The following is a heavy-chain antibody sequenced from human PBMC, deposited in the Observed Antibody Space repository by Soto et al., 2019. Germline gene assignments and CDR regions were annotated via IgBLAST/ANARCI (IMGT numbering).Heavy chain of an antibody. CDR3: ARLLDPVVAATPYFDY. D-gene: IGHD2-15*01. Sequence: GGSLRLSCAASGFTFSDYYMSWIRQAPGKGLEWVSYISSSASTIYYAASVKGRFTISRDNAKNSLYLQMNSLRAEDTAVYYCARLLDPVVAATPYFDYWGQGTLVTVSS. J-gene: IGHJ4*02. CDR1: GFTFSDYY. V-gene: IGHV3-11*01. CDR2: ISSSASTI.